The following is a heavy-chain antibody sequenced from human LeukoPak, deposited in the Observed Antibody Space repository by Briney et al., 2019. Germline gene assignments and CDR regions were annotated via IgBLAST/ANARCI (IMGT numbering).Heavy chain of an antibody. V-gene: IGHV5-51*01. Sequence: GESLKISCKASGYTFTSNWIAWVRQKPGKGPELIGIIHPDDSDTMYSPSFQGQVTVSVDKSMSTTFLQWSSLKTSDTATYYCARLRDSSSWFFGYWGQGTLVTVSP. CDR3: ARLRDSSSWFFGY. J-gene: IGHJ4*02. D-gene: IGHD6-13*01. CDR2: IHPDDSDT. CDR1: GYTFTSNW.